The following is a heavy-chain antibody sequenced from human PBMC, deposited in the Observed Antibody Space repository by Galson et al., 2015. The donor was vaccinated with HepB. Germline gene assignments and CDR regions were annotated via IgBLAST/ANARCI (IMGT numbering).Heavy chain of an antibody. CDR3: ARSDHYYGVDV. Sequence: SLRLSCAASRFSFSGYAMHWIRQAPGKGLEWVAFISYDGSDKVYADSVKGRFTISRDNSKNTLYLQMSSLRAEDTAVYYCARSDHYYGVDVWGQGTTVTVSS. CDR2: ISYDGSDK. J-gene: IGHJ6*02. CDR1: RFSFSGYA. V-gene: IGHV3-30-3*01.